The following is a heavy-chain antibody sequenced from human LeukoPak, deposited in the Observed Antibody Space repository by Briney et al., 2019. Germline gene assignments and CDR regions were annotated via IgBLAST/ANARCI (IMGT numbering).Heavy chain of an antibody. D-gene: IGHD3-16*01. J-gene: IGHJ4*02. CDR1: GFTFSTYA. CDR3: AKGGGIFDY. V-gene: IGHV3-23*01. Sequence: GGSLRLSCAASGFTFSTYAMSWVRQAPGKGLEWLSAIGGSDGSTYYADSVKGRFTISRDTSKNTLYLQMDSLRAEDTAVYYCAKGGGIFDYWGQGTLVTVSS. CDR2: IGGSDGST.